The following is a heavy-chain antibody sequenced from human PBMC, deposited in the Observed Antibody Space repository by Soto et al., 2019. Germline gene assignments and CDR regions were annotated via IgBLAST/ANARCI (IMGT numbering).Heavy chain of an antibody. CDR1: GFTFSSYG. D-gene: IGHD1-26*01. V-gene: IGHV3-30*18. Sequence: RLSCAASGFTFSSYGMHWVRQAPGKGLEWVAVISYDGSNKYYADSVKGRFTISRDNSKSTVYLELNNLSAEDTAVYHCAKNQGVELVPLATVDWFDPWGQGSVVTVSS. CDR2: ISYDGSNK. J-gene: IGHJ5*02. CDR3: AKNQGVELVPLATVDWFDP.